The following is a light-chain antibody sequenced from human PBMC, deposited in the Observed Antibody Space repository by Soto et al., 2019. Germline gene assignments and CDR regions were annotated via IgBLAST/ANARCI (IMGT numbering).Light chain of an antibody. CDR2: GDI. J-gene: IGLJ1*01. V-gene: IGLV1-40*01. CDR3: QSYDSRLSGYV. CDR1: SSNIGAHYD. Sequence: QSVLTQPPSVSGAPGQRVTISCTGSSSNIGAHYDVHWYQQLPGTAPKLLIYGDINRPSGVPDRFSGSKSGTSASLAIIGLQAEDEADYYCQSYDSRLSGYVFGTGTKVTVL.